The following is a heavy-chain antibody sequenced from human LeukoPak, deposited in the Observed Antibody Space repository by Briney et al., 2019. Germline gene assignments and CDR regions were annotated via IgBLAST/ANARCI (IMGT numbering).Heavy chain of an antibody. J-gene: IGHJ3*02. Sequence: SETLSLTCTVSGGSISSYYWSWIRQPPGKGLEWIGYIYYSGSTNYNPSPKSRVTISVDTSKNQFSLKLSSVTAADTAVYYCASTSLNIVVVTALAFDIWGQGTMVTVSS. CDR1: GGSISSYY. D-gene: IGHD2-21*02. V-gene: IGHV4-59*01. CDR2: IYYSGST. CDR3: ASTSLNIVVVTALAFDI.